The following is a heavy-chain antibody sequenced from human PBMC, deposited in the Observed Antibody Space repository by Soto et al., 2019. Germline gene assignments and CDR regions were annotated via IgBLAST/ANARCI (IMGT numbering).Heavy chain of an antibody. V-gene: IGHV1-69*06. CDR3: ARGYKWIQLWLRGGDYYGMDV. D-gene: IGHD5-18*01. J-gene: IGHJ6*02. CDR2: IIPIFGTA. CDR1: GGTFSSYA. Sequence: ASVKVSCKASGGTFSSYAISWVRQAPGQGLEWMGGIIPIFGTANYAQKFQGRVTITADKSTSTAYMELSRLRSEDTAVYYCARGYKWIQLWLRGGDYYGMDVWGQGTTVTVSS.